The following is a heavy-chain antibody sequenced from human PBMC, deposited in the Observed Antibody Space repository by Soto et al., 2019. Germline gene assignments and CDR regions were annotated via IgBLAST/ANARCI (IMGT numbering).Heavy chain of an antibody. J-gene: IGHJ6*02. CDR2: IIPILGIA. CDR3: ARGGIAVAGTSRYYYGMDV. V-gene: IGHV1-69*02. Sequence: QVQLVQSGAEVKKPGSSVKVSCKASGGTFSSYTISWVRQAPGQGLEWMGRIIPILGIANYAQKFQGRVTITADKSXSXAXMELSSLRSEDTAVYYCARGGIAVAGTSRYYYGMDVWGQGTTVTVSS. D-gene: IGHD6-19*01. CDR1: GGTFSSYT.